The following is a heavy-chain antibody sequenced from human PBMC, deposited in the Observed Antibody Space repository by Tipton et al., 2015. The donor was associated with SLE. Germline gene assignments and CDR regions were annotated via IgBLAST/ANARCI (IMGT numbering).Heavy chain of an antibody. CDR2: IDPSDSYT. Sequence: QSGAEVKKPGESLRISCKGSGYSFTSYWITWVRQMPGKGLEWMGRIDPSDSYTNYSPSFQGHVTISADKSFSTAYLQWSSLKASDTAMYYCARPDNFCSSTNCPDSYYYGLDVWGQGTTVTVSS. J-gene: IGHJ6*02. V-gene: IGHV5-10-1*01. CDR3: ARPDNFCSSTNCPDSYYYGLDV. CDR1: GYSFTSYW. D-gene: IGHD2-2*01.